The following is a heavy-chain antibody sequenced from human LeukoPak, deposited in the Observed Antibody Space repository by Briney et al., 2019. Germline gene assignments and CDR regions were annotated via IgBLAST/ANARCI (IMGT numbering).Heavy chain of an antibody. J-gene: IGHJ4*02. Sequence: SEPLSLTCTVSGGSISTYYWNWIRQSPGMGLEWIGYMYYSGSTNYNPSLKSRVTISVDTSKNESSLKLSSVTAADTAVYYCARTPATTWTNHFDYWGQGTLVTVSS. CDR2: MYYSGST. CDR1: GGSISTYY. CDR3: ARTPATTWTNHFDY. V-gene: IGHV4-59*01. D-gene: IGHD4-17*01.